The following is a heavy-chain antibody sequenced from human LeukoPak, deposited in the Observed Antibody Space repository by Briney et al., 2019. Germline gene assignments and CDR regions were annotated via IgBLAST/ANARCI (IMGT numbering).Heavy chain of an antibody. V-gene: IGHV3-30*02. Sequence: GGSLRLSCTVSGFTVSSNSMSWVRQAPGKGLEWVAFIRYDGSNKYYADSVKGRFTISRDNSKNTLYLQMNSLRAEDTAVYYCAKGAMVRGVIISYFDYWGQGTLVTVSS. CDR1: GFTVSSNS. CDR3: AKGAMVRGVIISYFDY. J-gene: IGHJ4*02. CDR2: IRYDGSNK. D-gene: IGHD3-10*01.